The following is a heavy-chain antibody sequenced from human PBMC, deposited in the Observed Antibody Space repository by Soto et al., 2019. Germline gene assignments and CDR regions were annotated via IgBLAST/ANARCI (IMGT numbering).Heavy chain of an antibody. J-gene: IGHJ3*02. CDR2: INPNSGGT. CDR1: GYTFTGYY. CDR3: ASSRGRRDAFDI. D-gene: IGHD3-16*01. Sequence: GALVKVSCKASGYTFTGYYMHWLRQAPGQGLEWMGWINPNSGGTNYAQKFQGRVTMTRDMSISTAYMELSRLRSDDTAVYYCASSRGRRDAFDIWGQGTMVTVSS. V-gene: IGHV1-2*02.